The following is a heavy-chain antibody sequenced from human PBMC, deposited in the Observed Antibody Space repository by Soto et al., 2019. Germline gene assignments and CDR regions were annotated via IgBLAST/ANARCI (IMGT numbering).Heavy chain of an antibody. CDR1: GYPFTNYY. CDR2: INPSGGST. CDR3: ARDVGMASRPYLDY. J-gene: IGHJ4*02. Sequence: ASVKVSCKASGYPFTNYYMYWVRQAPGQGLEWMGIINPSGGSTSFAQKFQGRVTMTRDTSTSTVYMELISLTSEDTAVYYCARDVGMASRPYLDYWGQGTLVTV. V-gene: IGHV1-46*01. D-gene: IGHD6-6*01.